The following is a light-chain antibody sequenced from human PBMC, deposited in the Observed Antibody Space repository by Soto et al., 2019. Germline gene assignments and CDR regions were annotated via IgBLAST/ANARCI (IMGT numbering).Light chain of an antibody. CDR3: QQYNSYPFT. CDR1: QSISTW. J-gene: IGKJ4*01. CDR2: DAS. V-gene: IGKV1-5*01. Sequence: DIQMTQSPSTLSASVGDRVTITCRASQSISTWLAWYQQKPGRAPKLLIYDASSLESGVPSRFSGSGSGTEFTLTISSLQPDDFATYYCQQYNSYPFTFGGGTKVEIK.